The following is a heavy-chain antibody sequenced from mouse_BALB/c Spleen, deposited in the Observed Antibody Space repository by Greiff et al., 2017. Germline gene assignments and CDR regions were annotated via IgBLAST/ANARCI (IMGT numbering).Heavy chain of an antibody. D-gene: IGHD2-4*01. CDR3: ARREDYDV. CDR1: GYTFTSYW. V-gene: IGHV1-7*01. Sequence: VQLQQSGAELAKPGASVKMSCKASGYTFTSYWMHWVKQRPGQGLEWIGYINPSTGYTEYNQKFKDKATLTADKSSSTAYMQLSSLTSEDSAVYYCARREDYDVWGQGTTLTVSS. J-gene: IGHJ2*01. CDR2: INPSTGYT.